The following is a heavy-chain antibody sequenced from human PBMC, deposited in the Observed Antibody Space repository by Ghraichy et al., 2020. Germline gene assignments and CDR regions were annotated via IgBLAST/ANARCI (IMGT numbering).Heavy chain of an antibody. D-gene: IGHD1-14*01. J-gene: IGHJ3*01. Sequence: SETLSLTCTVSGYSISSAHYWGWIRQPPGKGLEWIGTMYHSQTTNYNPSLKSRVTISVDTSKNQLSLKLTSVTAADTAMYYCAKEVGTSNPWADAFDVWGQGTMVIVSS. CDR2: MYHSQTT. V-gene: IGHV4-38-2*02. CDR3: AKEVGTSNPWADAFDV. CDR1: GYSISSAHY.